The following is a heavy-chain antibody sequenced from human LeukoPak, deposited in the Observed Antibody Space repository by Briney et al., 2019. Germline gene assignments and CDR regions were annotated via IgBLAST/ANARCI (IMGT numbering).Heavy chain of an antibody. D-gene: IGHD3-22*01. Sequence: SVKVSCKASGGTFSSYAISWVRQAPGQGLEWMGRIIPILGIANYAQKFQGRVTITADKSTSTAYMELSSLRSENTAVYYCARGNYYDSSGYYFSEYYFDYWGQGTLVTVSS. V-gene: IGHV1-69*04. CDR3: ARGNYYDSSGYYFSEYYFDY. CDR1: GGTFSSYA. CDR2: IIPILGIA. J-gene: IGHJ4*02.